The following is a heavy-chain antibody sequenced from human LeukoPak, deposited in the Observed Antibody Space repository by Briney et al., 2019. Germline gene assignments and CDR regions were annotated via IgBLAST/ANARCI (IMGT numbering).Heavy chain of an antibody. CDR3: ARDGHHRYYYAGSDYRFDY. D-gene: IGHD3-22*01. CDR2: ISVSNGNA. V-gene: IGHV1-18*01. Sequence: GASVKVSCKASRYTLTSYGLSWVGQAAGQGVEGLGGISVSNGNADYAQKFQGRVTITTDASTSTAYMELRSLRSDDAAVYYCARDGHHRYYYAGSDYRFDYWGQGTLVTVSS. CDR1: RYTLTSYG. J-gene: IGHJ4*02.